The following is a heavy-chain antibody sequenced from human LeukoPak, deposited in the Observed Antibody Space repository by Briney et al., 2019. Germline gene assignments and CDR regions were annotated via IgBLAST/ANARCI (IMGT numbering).Heavy chain of an antibody. D-gene: IGHD2-8*01. J-gene: IGHJ3*02. V-gene: IGHV1-69*05. CDR1: GGTFSSYA. CDR2: IIPIFGTA. Sequence: SVKVSRKASGGTFSSYAISWVRQAPGQGLEWMGRIIPIFGTANYAQKFQGRVTITTDESTSTAYMELSSLRSEDTAVYYCARGVSWAFDIWGQGTMVTVSS. CDR3: ARGVSWAFDI.